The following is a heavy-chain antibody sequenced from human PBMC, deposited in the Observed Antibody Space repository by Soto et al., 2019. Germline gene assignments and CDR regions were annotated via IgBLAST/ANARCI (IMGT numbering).Heavy chain of an antibody. CDR1: GYTFTSYA. J-gene: IGHJ3*02. Sequence: QVQLVQSGAEVKKPGASVKVSCKASGYTFTSYAMHWVRQAPGQRLEWMGWINAGNGNTKYSQKFQGRVTITRDTSARTAYMGLSSLRSEDKAVYYFARDKDKYIVRGNLTQIPYAFDIRGQGNMVTVSS. V-gene: IGHV1-3*01. D-gene: IGHD3-10*01. CDR2: INAGNGNT. CDR3: ARDKDKYIVRGNLTQIPYAFDI.